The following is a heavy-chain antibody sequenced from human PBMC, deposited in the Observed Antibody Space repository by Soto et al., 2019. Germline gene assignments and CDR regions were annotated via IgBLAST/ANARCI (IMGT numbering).Heavy chain of an antibody. Sequence: GGSLRLSFAASGFTLSDYYMSWVRQAPGKGLEWLSYISSSSATVYYVDSVKGRFTTSRDNAKNSLYLQMDSLRVEDTAVYYCASRDITMVRGVYYYYGMDVWGQGTTVTVSS. CDR2: ISSSSATV. CDR3: ASRDITMVRGVYYYYGMDV. CDR1: GFTLSDYY. J-gene: IGHJ6*02. D-gene: IGHD3-10*01. V-gene: IGHV3-11*01.